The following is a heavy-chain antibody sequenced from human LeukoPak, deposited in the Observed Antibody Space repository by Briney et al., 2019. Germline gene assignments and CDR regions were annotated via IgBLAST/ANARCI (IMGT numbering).Heavy chain of an antibody. CDR2: INHRGST. CDR1: GGSFSGYY. Sequence: SETLSLTCAVYGGSFSGYYWSWIRQPPGKGLEWIGEINHRGSTNYNPSLKSRVTISVETSKNQFSLKLSSVTAADTAVYYCARSRKMAVNYYGSGSYYNSQYNWFDPWGQGTLVTVSS. V-gene: IGHV4-34*01. D-gene: IGHD3-10*01. J-gene: IGHJ5*02. CDR3: ARSRKMAVNYYGSGSYYNSQYNWFDP.